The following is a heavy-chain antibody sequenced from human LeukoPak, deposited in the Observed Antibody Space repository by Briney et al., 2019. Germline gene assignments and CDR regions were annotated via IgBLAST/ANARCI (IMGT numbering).Heavy chain of an antibody. V-gene: IGHV3-9*01. CDR2: ISWNSGSI. Sequence: GGSLRLSCAASGFTFDDYAMHWVRQAPGKGLEWVSGISWNSGSIGYADSVKGRFTISRDNAKNSLYLQMNSLRAEDTALYYCAKGMYYYDRNDAFDIWGQGTMVTVSS. CDR1: GFTFDDYA. J-gene: IGHJ3*02. D-gene: IGHD3-22*01. CDR3: AKGMYYYDRNDAFDI.